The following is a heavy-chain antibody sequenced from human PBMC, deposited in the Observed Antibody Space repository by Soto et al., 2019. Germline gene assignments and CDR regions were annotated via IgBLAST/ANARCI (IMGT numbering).Heavy chain of an antibody. CDR3: AKDSSPYYYDSSGYYT. J-gene: IGHJ4*02. Sequence: GGSLRLSCAASGFTFSSHAMSWVRQAPGKGLEWVSAISGSGGSTYYADPVKGRFTISRDNSKNTLYLQMNSLRAEDTAVYYCAKDSSPYYYDSSGYYTWGQGTLVTVSS. V-gene: IGHV3-23*01. CDR2: ISGSGGST. D-gene: IGHD3-22*01. CDR1: GFTFSSHA.